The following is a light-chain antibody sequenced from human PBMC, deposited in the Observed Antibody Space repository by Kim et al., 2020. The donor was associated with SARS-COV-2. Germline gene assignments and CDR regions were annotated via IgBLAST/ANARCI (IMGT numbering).Light chain of an antibody. CDR3: SSYAGSNNFV. CDR2: EVI. V-gene: IGLV2-8*01. Sequence: QSALTQPPSASGSPGQSVTISCTGTSSDVGGYNYVSWYQQHPGKAPTLMIYEVIKRPSGVPDRFSGSKSGNTASLTVSGLQAEDEADYYCSSYAGSNNFVFGTGTKVTVL. J-gene: IGLJ1*01. CDR1: SSDVGGYNY.